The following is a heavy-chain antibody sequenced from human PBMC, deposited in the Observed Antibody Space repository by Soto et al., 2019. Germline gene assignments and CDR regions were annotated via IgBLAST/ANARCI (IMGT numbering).Heavy chain of an antibody. CDR2: ISSSGSTI. V-gene: IGHV3-11*01. CDR1: GFTFSYYY. D-gene: IGHD2-15*01. Sequence: PGGSLRLSCAASGFTFSYYYMSWIRQAPGKGLEWVSYISSSGSTIYYADSVKGRFTISRDNAKNSLYLQMNSLRAEDTAVYYCATSSGGSRYYYYYYMDVWGKGTTVTVSS. J-gene: IGHJ6*03. CDR3: ATSSGGSRYYYYYYMDV.